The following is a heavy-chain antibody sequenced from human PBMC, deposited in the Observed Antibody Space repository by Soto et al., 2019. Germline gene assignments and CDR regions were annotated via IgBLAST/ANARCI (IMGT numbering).Heavy chain of an antibody. CDR2: IYYSGST. CDR3: ARHLYRVITTSFDL. CDR1: GGSISSSSYY. V-gene: IGHV4-39*01. D-gene: IGHD3-22*01. Sequence: PSETLSLTCTVSGGSISSSSYYWGWIRQPPGKGLEWIGSIYYSGSTYYNPSLKSRVTISVDTSKNQFSLKLSSVTAADTAVYYCARHLYRVITTSFDLWGQGTLVTVSS. J-gene: IGHJ4*02.